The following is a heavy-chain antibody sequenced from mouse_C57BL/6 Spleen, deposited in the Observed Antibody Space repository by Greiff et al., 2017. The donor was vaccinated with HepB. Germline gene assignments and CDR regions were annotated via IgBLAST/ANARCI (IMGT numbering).Heavy chain of an antibody. D-gene: IGHD1-1*01. CDR1: GYAFSSSW. CDR3: ARRGNYGPFAY. V-gene: IGHV1-82*01. Sequence: VKLQESGPELVKPGASVKISCKASGYAFSSSWMNWVKQRPGKGLEWIGRIYPGDGDTNYNGKFKGKATLTADKSSSTAYMQLSSLTSEDSAVYFCARRGNYGPFAYGGQGTLVTVSA. CDR2: IYPGDGDT. J-gene: IGHJ3*01.